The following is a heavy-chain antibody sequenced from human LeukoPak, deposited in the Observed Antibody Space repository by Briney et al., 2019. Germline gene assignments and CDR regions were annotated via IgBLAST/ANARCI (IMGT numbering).Heavy chain of an antibody. CDR3: ARGVVGVNWFDP. D-gene: IGHD1-26*01. CDR2: INPNSGGT. CDR1: GYTFTGYY. J-gene: IGHJ5*02. V-gene: IGHV1-2*02. Sequence: ASVKVSCKASGYTFTGYYMHWVRQAPGQGLEWMGWINPNSGGTNYAQKFQGRVTMTRDTSISTACMELSRLRSDDTAVYYCARGVVGVNWFDPWGQGTLVTVSS.